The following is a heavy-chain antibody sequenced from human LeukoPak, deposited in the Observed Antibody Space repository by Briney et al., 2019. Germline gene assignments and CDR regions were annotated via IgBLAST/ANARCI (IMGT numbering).Heavy chain of an antibody. CDR1: GFTFSSYG. CDR2: IRYDGSNK. V-gene: IGHV3-30*02. J-gene: IGHJ4*02. Sequence: GGSLRLSCAASGFTFSSYGMHWVRQAPGKGLEWVAFIRYDGSNKYYADSVKGRFTISRDNSKNTLYLQMNSLRPEATAVYYCSKAVAGYLDYWGQGTLVTVSS. D-gene: IGHD6-19*01. CDR3: SKAVAGYLDY.